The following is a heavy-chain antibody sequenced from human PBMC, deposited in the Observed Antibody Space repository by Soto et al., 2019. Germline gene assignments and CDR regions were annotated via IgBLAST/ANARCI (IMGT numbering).Heavy chain of an antibody. D-gene: IGHD3-3*01. J-gene: IGHJ4*02. CDR2: ISGIGCST. V-gene: IGHV3-23*01. CDR3: AKDPDRFLEWLLYRLYFDY. Sequence: PGGSLRLSCAASGFTFSSYAMSWVRQAPGKGLNCVSAISGIGCSTYYADSVKGRFTISRDNSKNTLFLQMNSLRSEDTAVYYCAKDPDRFLEWLLYRLYFDYWGQGTLVTVSS. CDR1: GFTFSSYA.